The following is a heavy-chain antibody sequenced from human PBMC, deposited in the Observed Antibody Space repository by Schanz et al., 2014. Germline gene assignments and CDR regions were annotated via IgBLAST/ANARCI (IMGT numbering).Heavy chain of an antibody. V-gene: IGHV1-69*09. CDR2: IIPILGIA. CDR1: GGTFSSYS. CDR3: ARDGVDAAAGGNY. D-gene: IGHD6-13*01. J-gene: IGHJ4*02. Sequence: VQLVQSGAEVKRPGASVKVSCKASGGTFSSYSISWVRQAPGQGLEWMGRIIPILGIANYAQKFQGRVTNTADKSTSTAYMDLSSLRPEDTAVYYCARDGVDAAAGGNYWGQGTLVTVSS.